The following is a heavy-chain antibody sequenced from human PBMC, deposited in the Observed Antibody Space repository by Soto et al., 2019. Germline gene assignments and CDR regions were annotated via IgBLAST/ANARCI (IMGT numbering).Heavy chain of an antibody. D-gene: IGHD2-2*01. Sequence: PGVSLRLSSAGSGFTASISYMTRVRQVPGKGLEWVSIRYSDGRSYHAESVKGRFTISTDDSENTLYLQMSSLRAEDTAVYYCAKRKYCPSTTCFDYWGQGTQVTVSS. CDR2: RYSDGRS. V-gene: IGHV3-66*01. J-gene: IGHJ4*02. CDR3: AKRKYCPSTTCFDY. CDR1: GFTASISY.